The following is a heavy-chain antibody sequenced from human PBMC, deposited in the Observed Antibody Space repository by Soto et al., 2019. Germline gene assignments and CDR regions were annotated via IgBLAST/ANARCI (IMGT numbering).Heavy chain of an antibody. CDR1: GYSISSGYY. CDR2: IYHSGST. V-gene: IGHV4-38-2*01. Sequence: SETLSLTCAVSGYSISSGYYWGWIRQPPGKGLEWIGSIYHSGSTYYNPSLKSRVTISVDTSKNQFSLKLSSVTAADTAVYYCARYSGYEFDYWGQGTLVTVSS. CDR3: ARYSGYEFDY. D-gene: IGHD5-12*01. J-gene: IGHJ4*02.